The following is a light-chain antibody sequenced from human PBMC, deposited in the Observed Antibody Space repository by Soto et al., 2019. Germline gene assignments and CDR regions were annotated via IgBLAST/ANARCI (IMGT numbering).Light chain of an antibody. V-gene: IGKV3-20*01. CDR1: QSVRSNY. J-gene: IGKJ5*01. CDR3: QQYGRSPIT. Sequence: IGCTKYTNTLSLSPGERATLSCRASQSVRSNYLGWYQQKPGQAPRLLIYGASSRATGIPDRFSGSGSGTDFTLTISRLEPEDFAVYLCQQYGRSPITFGQGTLLEIK. CDR2: GAS.